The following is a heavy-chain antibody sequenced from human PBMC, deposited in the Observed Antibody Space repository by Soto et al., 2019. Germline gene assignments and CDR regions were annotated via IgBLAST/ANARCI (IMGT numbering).Heavy chain of an antibody. D-gene: IGHD3-22*01. CDR3: ATEVRNYYDSSGYPHPFAY. Sequence: ASVKVSCKVSGYTLTELSIHWVRQAPGKGLEWMGGFDPEDGETIYAQKFQGRVTMTEDTSTDTAYMELSSLRSEDTAVYHCATEVRNYYDSSGYPHPFAYWGQGTLVTGSS. CDR2: FDPEDGET. CDR1: GYTLTELS. V-gene: IGHV1-24*01. J-gene: IGHJ4*02.